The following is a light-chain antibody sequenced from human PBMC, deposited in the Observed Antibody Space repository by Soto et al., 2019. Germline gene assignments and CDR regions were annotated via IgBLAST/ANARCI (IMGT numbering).Light chain of an antibody. CDR3: QHYVERSPIT. J-gene: IGKJ5*01. CDR1: QSVSGR. Sequence: EIVITQSPGTLSLSPGEGATLSCRASQSVSGRLAWYQQKPGQAPRPLISGASSRATGIPDRFSGSGSGTDFTLTISRLEPEDFALYYCQHYVERSPITFGQGTRLEIK. V-gene: IGKV3-20*01. CDR2: GAS.